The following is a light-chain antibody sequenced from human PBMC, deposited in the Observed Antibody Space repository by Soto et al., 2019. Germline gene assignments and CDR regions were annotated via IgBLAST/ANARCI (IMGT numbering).Light chain of an antibody. CDR1: QSVSSN. CDR3: QQYDTSHPLT. J-gene: IGKJ4*01. V-gene: IGKV3-15*01. Sequence: EIVITQSPATLSVSPGERATLSCRASQSVSSNLAWYQQKPGQATRLLIYGASTRANGIPARFSGSGSGTEFTLTISSLQSEDFASYYCQQYDTSHPLTFGGGTKVDIK. CDR2: GAS.